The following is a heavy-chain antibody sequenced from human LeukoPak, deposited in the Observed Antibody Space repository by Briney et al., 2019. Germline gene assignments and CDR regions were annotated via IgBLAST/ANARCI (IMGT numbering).Heavy chain of an antibody. CDR3: ARVNRWFDP. V-gene: IGHV4-39*07. J-gene: IGHJ5*02. CDR2: IFYVGTT. Sequence: PSETLSLTCTVSDGSVSTSDYHWGWVRQAPGKGLEWIGTIFYVGTTYYNPSLKSRATISIDTSKNQFSLKFTSVTAADTAVYYCARVNRWFDPWGQGTLVTVSS. CDR1: DGSVSTSDYH. D-gene: IGHD1-14*01.